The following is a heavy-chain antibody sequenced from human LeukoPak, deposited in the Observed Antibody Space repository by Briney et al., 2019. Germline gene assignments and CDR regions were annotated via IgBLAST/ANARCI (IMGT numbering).Heavy chain of an antibody. CDR2: ISSSGSTI. CDR1: GFTFSDCY. J-gene: IGHJ6*02. CDR3: ASLPTVTTLLISPYYYGMDV. V-gene: IGHV3-11*01. Sequence: GGSLRLSCAASGFTFSDCYMSWIRQAPGKGLEGVSYISSSGSTIYYADSVKGRFTISRDNAKNSLYLQMNSLRAEDTAVYYCASLPTVTTLLISPYYYGMDVWGQGTTVTVSS. D-gene: IGHD4-17*01.